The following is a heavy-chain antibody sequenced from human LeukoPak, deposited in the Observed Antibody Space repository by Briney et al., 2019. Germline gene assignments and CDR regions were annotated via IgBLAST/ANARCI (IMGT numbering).Heavy chain of an antibody. CDR2: ISSDGRTT. D-gene: IGHD3-10*01. J-gene: IGHJ4*02. CDR3: LGYYSGSPN. CDR1: RFTFSYNW. Sequence: GGSLRLSCAPSRFTFSYNWMHWVRQAPGKGLLWVSRISSDGRTTHYADSVKGRFTISRDSAKNTLFLQMNDLRAEDTAVYYCLGYYSGSPNWGQGTLVTVSS. V-gene: IGHV3-74*01.